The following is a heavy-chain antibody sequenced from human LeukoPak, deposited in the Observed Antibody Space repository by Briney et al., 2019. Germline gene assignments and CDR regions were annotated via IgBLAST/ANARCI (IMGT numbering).Heavy chain of an antibody. CDR3: AADLPYSNYGPLDY. CDR2: IVVGSGNT. CDR1: GFTFTSSA. V-gene: IGHV1-58*01. J-gene: IGHJ4*02. D-gene: IGHD4-11*01. Sequence: SVNVSCKASGFTFTSSAVQWVRQARGQRLEWIGWIVVGSGNTNYAQKLQERVTITRDMSTSTAYMELSSLRSEDTAVYYCAADLPYSNYGPLDYWGQGTLVTVSS.